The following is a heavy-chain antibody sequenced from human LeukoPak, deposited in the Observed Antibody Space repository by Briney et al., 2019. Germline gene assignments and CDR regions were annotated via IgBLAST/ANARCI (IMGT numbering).Heavy chain of an antibody. CDR2: ISSSSYI. CDR1: GFTFSSYS. CDR3: ARESRCAGSVCYFDY. Sequence: GGSLRLSCAASGFTFSSYSMNWVRQAPGKGLEWVSSISSSSYIYYADSVKGRFTISRDNAKNSLYLQMNSLRAEDTAVYYCARESRCAGSVCYFDYWGQGTLVTVSS. V-gene: IGHV3-21*01. D-gene: IGHD6-19*01. J-gene: IGHJ4*02.